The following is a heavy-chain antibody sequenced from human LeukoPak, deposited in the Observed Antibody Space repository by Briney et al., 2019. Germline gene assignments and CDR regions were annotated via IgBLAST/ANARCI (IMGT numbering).Heavy chain of an antibody. CDR3: ARGIVVVVAATGVVDYMDV. J-gene: IGHJ6*03. D-gene: IGHD2-15*01. CDR1: GGSISTSNYY. V-gene: IGHV4-61*05. Sequence: PSETLSLTCTVSGGSISTSNYYWGWIRQPPGKELEWIGYIYYTGSTSYNPSLKSRVTISVDTSKNQFSLKLSSVTAADTAVYYCARGIVVVVAATGVVDYMDVWGKGTTVTVSS. CDR2: IYYTGST.